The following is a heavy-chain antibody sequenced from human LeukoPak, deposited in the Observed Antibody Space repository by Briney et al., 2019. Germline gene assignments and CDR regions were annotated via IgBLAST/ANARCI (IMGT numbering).Heavy chain of an antibody. D-gene: IGHD6-19*01. J-gene: IGHJ4*02. CDR2: ISYDGSNK. CDR3: AEDQASSGWSYYFDY. Sequence: GGSLRLSCAASGFTSCSDATQWGRQAPGKGLEWVAVISYDGSNKYYADSVKGRFTISRDNSKNRLYLQMNSLRAEDTAVYYCAEDQASSGWSYYFDYWGQGTLVTVSS. CDR1: GFTSCSDA. V-gene: IGHV3-30*18.